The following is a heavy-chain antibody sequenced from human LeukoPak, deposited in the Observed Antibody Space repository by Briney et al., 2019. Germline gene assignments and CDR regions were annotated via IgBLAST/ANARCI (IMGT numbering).Heavy chain of an antibody. CDR1: GFTFSSYA. CDR2: ISSNGGST. Sequence: PGGSLRLSCAASGFTFSSYAMHWVRQAPGKGLEYVSAISSNGGSTYYANSVKGRFTISRDKSKNTLYLQMNSLRAEDTAVYYCARDTPLGELPGVSDYWGQGTLVTVSS. D-gene: IGHD1-26*01. V-gene: IGHV3-64*01. CDR3: ARDTPLGELPGVSDY. J-gene: IGHJ4*02.